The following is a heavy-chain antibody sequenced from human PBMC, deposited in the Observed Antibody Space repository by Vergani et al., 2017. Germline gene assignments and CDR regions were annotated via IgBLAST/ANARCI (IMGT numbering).Heavy chain of an antibody. D-gene: IGHD6-13*01. CDR1: GGSISSYY. V-gene: IGHV4-4*07. CDR3: ARERRSIAAAGISSAFDY. CDR2: IYTSGST. Sequence: QVQLQESGPGLVKPSETLSLTCTVSGGSISSYYWSWIRQPAGKGLEWIGRIYTSGSTNYNPSLKSRVTMPVDTSKNQFSLKLSSVTAADTAVYYCARERRSIAAAGISSAFDYWGQGTLVTVSS. J-gene: IGHJ4*02.